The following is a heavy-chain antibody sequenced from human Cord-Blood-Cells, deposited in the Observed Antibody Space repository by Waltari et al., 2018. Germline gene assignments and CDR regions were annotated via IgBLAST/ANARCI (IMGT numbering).Heavy chain of an antibody. D-gene: IGHD6-13*01. CDR3: ARDRDYSSSWYNWFDP. V-gene: IGHV1-2*02. CDR1: GYTFTGYY. CDR2: INPNSGGT. J-gene: IGHJ5*02. Sequence: QVQLVQSGAEVKKPGASVKVSCKASGYTFTGYYMHWVRQAPGQGLEWMGWINPNSGGTNYAQKFQGRVTMTRDTSISTAYMELSRLRSDDTAVYYCARDRDYSSSWYNWFDPWGQGTLVTVSS.